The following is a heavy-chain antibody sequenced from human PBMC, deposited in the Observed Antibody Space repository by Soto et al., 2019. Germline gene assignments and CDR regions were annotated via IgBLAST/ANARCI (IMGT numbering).Heavy chain of an antibody. D-gene: IGHD2-2*01. CDR2: ISTYNGNT. CDR1: GYTFTSYG. J-gene: IGHJ6*02. CDR3: GRDLYQSVFYSGMDV. V-gene: IGHV1-18*01. Sequence: QVQVMQSGAEVKKPGASVKVSCKASGYTFTSYGISCVRQAPGQGLEWMGWISTYNGNTNYAQKLQGRVTMTTDTSTSTAYMELSSLRSDDTAVYYCGRDLYQSVFYSGMDVWGQGTTVTVSS.